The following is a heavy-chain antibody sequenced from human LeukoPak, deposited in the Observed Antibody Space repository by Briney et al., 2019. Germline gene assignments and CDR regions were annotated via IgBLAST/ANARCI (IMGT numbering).Heavy chain of an antibody. CDR1: GYTFTDYY. D-gene: IGHD3-10*01. J-gene: IGHJ4*02. Sequence: ASVKVSCKTSGYTFTDYYIHWVRQAPGQGLEWMGWINPDSGRTRYAQKFQGRVTMTRDTSIRTAYMGLSWLRSDDTAVYYCARVQYYGSGSYYIDYWGQGTQVTVSS. CDR3: ARVQYYGSGSYYIDY. CDR2: INPDSGRT. V-gene: IGHV1-2*02.